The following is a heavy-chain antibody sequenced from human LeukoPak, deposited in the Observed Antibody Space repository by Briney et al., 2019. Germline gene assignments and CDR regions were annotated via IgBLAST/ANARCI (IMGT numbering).Heavy chain of an antibody. J-gene: IGHJ6*03. V-gene: IGHV4-34*01. CDR1: GGSFSGYY. CDR3: ASHRYYYYMDV. Sequence: KPSETLSLTCAVYGGSFSGYYWSWIRQPPGKGLEWIGEINHSGSTNYNPSLKSRVTISVDTSKNQFSLKLSSVTAADTAVYYCASHRYYYYMDVWGKGTTVTVSS. CDR2: INHSGST.